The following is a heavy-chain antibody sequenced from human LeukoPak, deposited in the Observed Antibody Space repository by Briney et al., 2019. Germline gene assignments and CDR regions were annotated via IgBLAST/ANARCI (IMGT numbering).Heavy chain of an antibody. CDR3: AKDLREGYYDSSGTFDY. CDR1: GFTFSSYG. J-gene: IGHJ4*02. V-gene: IGHV3-30*02. D-gene: IGHD3-22*01. Sequence: QPGGSLRLSCAASGFTFSSYGMNWVRQAPGKGLEWVAFIRYDGSNKYYAESVKGRLTISRDNSKNTLYLQMNSLRAEDTAVYYCAKDLREGYYDSSGTFDYWGQGTLVTVSS. CDR2: IRYDGSNK.